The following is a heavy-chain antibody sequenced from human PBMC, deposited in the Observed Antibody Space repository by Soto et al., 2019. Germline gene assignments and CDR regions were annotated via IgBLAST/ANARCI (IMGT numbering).Heavy chain of an antibody. V-gene: IGHV4-39*01. CDR1: GGSISSSSYY. J-gene: IGHJ3*02. CDR2: IYYSGST. D-gene: IGHD2-15*01. Sequence: SSETLSLTCTVSGGSISSSSYYWGWIRQPPGKGLEWIGSIYYSGSTYYNPSLKSRVTISVDTSKNQFSLKLSSVTAADTAVYYCARPRTLCSGGSCYSVYDAFDIWGQGTMVTVSS. CDR3: ARPRTLCSGGSCYSVYDAFDI.